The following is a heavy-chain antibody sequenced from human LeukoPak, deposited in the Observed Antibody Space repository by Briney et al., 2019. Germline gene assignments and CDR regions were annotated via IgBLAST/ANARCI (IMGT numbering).Heavy chain of an antibody. CDR1: GGSFSGYY. Sequence: PSETLSLTCAVYGGSFSGYYWGWIRQPPGKGLEWIGSIYYSGSTYYNPSLKSRVTISVDTSKNQFSLKLSSVTAADTAVYYCARVGTSYYYYYMDVWGKGTTVTVSS. CDR3: ARVGTSYYYYYMDV. CDR2: IYYSGST. D-gene: IGHD7-27*01. J-gene: IGHJ6*03. V-gene: IGHV4-34*01.